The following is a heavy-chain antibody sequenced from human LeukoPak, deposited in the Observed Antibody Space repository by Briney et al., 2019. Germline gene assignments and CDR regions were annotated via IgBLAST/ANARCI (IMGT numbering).Heavy chain of an antibody. V-gene: IGHV3-7*01. CDR3: ARPRGCGSTRCNNFDY. Sequence: GGSLRLSCAVSGFTFSSYSMSWVRQAPGKGLAWVANMKEDGSEIFYVDSVKGRFTISRDNAKNSLYLQMNNLRAEDTAGDYCARPRGCGSTRCNNFDYWGQGTLVTVSS. CDR2: MKEDGSEI. D-gene: IGHD2-2*01. CDR1: GFTFSSYS. J-gene: IGHJ4*02.